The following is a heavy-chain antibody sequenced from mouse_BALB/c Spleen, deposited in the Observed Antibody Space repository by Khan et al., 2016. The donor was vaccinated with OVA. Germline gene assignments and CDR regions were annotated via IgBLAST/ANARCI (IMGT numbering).Heavy chain of an antibody. Sequence: EVQLQESGPGLVKPSQSLSLTCSVTGYSITSGYYWNWIRQFPGNKLEWMGFISYDGTNNYNPSLKNRISIIRDTSKNQFFLKLNSVTTEDTATYYCARTGTGWYFDVWGAGTTVTVSS. CDR3: ARTGTGWYFDV. CDR1: GYSITSGYY. CDR2: ISYDGTN. J-gene: IGHJ1*01. V-gene: IGHV3-6*02. D-gene: IGHD4-1*01.